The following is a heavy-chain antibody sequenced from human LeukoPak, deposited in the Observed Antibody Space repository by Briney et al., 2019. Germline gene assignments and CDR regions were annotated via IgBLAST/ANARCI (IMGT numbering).Heavy chain of an antibody. CDR3: ASSGGYSYGFY. V-gene: IGHV4-34*01. Sequence: SETLSLTCAVYGGSFSGYYWSWIRQPPGKGLEWIGEINHSGSTNYNPSLKSRVTISVDTSKNQFSLKLSSVTAADTAVYYCASSGGYSYGFYWGQGTLSPSPQ. CDR2: INHSGST. CDR1: GGSFSGYY. D-gene: IGHD5-18*01. J-gene: IGHJ4*02.